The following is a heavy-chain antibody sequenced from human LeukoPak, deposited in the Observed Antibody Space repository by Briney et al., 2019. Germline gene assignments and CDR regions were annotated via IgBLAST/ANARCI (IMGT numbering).Heavy chain of an antibody. J-gene: IGHJ4*02. CDR2: IIPILRTP. Sequence: SVKVSCKASGGTFSSYAISWVRQAPGQGVEWVGRIIPILRTPNYAQNFQGRVTITTDESTSTAYMELSSLRSEDTAVYYCARDAGLYGSVPQRNWGQGTLVTVSS. CDR3: ARDAGLYGSVPQRN. D-gene: IGHD3-10*01. V-gene: IGHV1-69*11. CDR1: GGTFSSYA.